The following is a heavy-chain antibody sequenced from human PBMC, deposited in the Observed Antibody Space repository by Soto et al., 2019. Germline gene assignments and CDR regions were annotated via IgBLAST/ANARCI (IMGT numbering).Heavy chain of an antibody. Sequence: GGSLRLSCAASGFTFSSYAMSWVRQAPGKGLEWVSAISGSGGSTYYADSVKGRFTISRDNSKNTLYLQMNSLRAEDTAVYYCAKDRIAVPLYYYYYGMDVWGQGTTVTVSS. V-gene: IGHV3-23*01. CDR3: AKDRIAVPLYYYYYGMDV. J-gene: IGHJ6*02. CDR2: ISGSGGST. CDR1: GFTFSSYA. D-gene: IGHD4-17*01.